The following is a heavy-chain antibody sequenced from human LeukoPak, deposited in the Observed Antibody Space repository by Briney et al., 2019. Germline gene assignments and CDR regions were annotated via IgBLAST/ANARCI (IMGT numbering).Heavy chain of an antibody. Sequence: GGSLRLSCAAAGLTFSSYAMHWVRQAPGKGLEWVAVISYDGSNKYYADSVKGRFTISRDNSKNTLYLQMNSLRAEDTAVYYCAGCGAITFGGVIEYYFDYWGQGTLVTVSS. V-gene: IGHV3-30-3*01. CDR3: AGCGAITFGGVIEYYFDY. CDR1: GLTFSSYA. CDR2: ISYDGSNK. J-gene: IGHJ4*02. D-gene: IGHD3-16*02.